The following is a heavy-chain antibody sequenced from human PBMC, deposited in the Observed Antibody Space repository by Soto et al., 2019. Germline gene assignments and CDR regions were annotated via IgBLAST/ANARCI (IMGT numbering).Heavy chain of an antibody. J-gene: IGHJ4*02. CDR2: IYHSGST. V-gene: IGHV4-30-2*01. CDR3: ARHNYGSGSTYFDY. CDR1: GGSISSGGYS. D-gene: IGHD3-10*01. Sequence: SETLSLTCAVSGGSISSGGYSWSWIRQPPGKGLEWIGYIYHSGSTYYNPSLKSRVTISVDKSKNQFSLKLSSVTAADTAVYYCARHNYGSGSTYFDYWGQGTLVTVSS.